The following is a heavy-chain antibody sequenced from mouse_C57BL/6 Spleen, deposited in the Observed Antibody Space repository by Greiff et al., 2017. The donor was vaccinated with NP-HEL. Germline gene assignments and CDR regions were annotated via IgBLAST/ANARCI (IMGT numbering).Heavy chain of an antibody. CDR1: GYTFTSYW. CDR2: IDPSDSYT. D-gene: IGHD1-1*01. CDR3: ARRGTDYYGSGHWYFDV. J-gene: IGHJ1*03. Sequence: QVQLQQPGAELVKPGASVKLSCKASGYTFTSYWMQWVKQRPGQGLEWIGEIDPSDSYTNYNQKFKGKATLTVDTSSSTAYMQLSSLTSEDSAVYYCARRGTDYYGSGHWYFDVWGTGTTVTVSS. V-gene: IGHV1-50*01.